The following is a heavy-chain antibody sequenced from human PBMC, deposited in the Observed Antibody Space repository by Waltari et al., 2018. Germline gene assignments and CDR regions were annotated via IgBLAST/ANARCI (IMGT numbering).Heavy chain of an antibody. J-gene: IGHJ3*02. Sequence: QVQLVQSGAEVKKPGSSVKVSCKASGGTFSSYAISWVRQAPGQGLEWMGGIIPIFGTANYAQKVQGRVTITADESTSTAYMELSSLRSEDTAVYYCARDQYYYDSSGYSDAFDIWGQGTMVTVSS. D-gene: IGHD3-22*01. CDR2: IIPIFGTA. CDR1: GGTFSSYA. V-gene: IGHV1-69*01. CDR3: ARDQYYYDSSGYSDAFDI.